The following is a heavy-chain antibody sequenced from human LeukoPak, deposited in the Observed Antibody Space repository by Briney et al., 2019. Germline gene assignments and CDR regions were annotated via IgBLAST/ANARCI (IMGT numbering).Heavy chain of an antibody. Sequence: ASVMVSCKASGYTFTSYAMHWVRQAPGQRLEWMGWINAGNGNTKYSQKFQGRVTITRDTSASTAYMELSSLRSEDTAVYYCAAAYIAAAGNFDYWGQGTLVTVSS. CDR1: GYTFTSYA. CDR3: AAAYIAAAGNFDY. V-gene: IGHV1-3*01. J-gene: IGHJ4*02. D-gene: IGHD6-13*01. CDR2: INAGNGNT.